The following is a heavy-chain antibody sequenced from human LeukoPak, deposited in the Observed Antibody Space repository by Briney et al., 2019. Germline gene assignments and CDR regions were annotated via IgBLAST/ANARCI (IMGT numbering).Heavy chain of an antibody. J-gene: IGHJ5*02. CDR3: ARERSTYSGSYYWFDP. D-gene: IGHD1-26*01. CDR2: INPNSGGT. Sequence: ASLTVSCTASGYTFTGYYMHWVRQAPGQGLEWMGWINPNSGGTNYAQKFQGRVTMTRDTSISTAYMELSRLRSDDTAVYYCARERSTYSGSYYWFDPWGQGTLVTVSS. V-gene: IGHV1-2*02. CDR1: GYTFTGYY.